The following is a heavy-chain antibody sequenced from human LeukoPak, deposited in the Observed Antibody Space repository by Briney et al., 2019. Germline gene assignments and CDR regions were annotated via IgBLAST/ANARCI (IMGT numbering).Heavy chain of an antibody. CDR2: IRYDGSNK. CDR1: GFTFSSYG. D-gene: IGHD3-10*01. J-gene: IGHJ3*02. V-gene: IGHV3-30*02. CDR3: AKLLWFGELYAHDAFDI. Sequence: PGGPLRLSCAASGFTFSSYGMHWVRQAPGKGLEWVAFIRYDGSNKYYADSVKGRFTISRDNSKNTLYLQMNSLRAEDTAVYYCAKLLWFGELYAHDAFDIWGQGTMVTVSS.